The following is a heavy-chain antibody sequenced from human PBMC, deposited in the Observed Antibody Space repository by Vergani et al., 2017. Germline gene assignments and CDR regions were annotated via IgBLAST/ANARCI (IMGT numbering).Heavy chain of an antibody. CDR3: ASDAKDIVVVPAARRRNAFDI. V-gene: IGHV1-2*02. CDR1: GYTFTGYY. Sequence: QVQLVQSGAEVKKPGASVKVSCKASGYTFTGYYMHWVRQAPGQGLEWMGWINPNSGGTNYAQKFQGRVTMTRDTSISPAYMELSRLRSDDTAVYYCASDAKDIVVVPAARRRNAFDIWGQGTMVTVSS. CDR2: INPNSGGT. J-gene: IGHJ3*02. D-gene: IGHD2-2*01.